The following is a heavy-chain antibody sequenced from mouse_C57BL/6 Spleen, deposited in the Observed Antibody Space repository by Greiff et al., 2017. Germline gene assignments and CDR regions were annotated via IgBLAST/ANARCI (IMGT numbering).Heavy chain of an antibody. V-gene: IGHV5-6*02. D-gene: IGHD1-1*01. J-gene: IGHJ1*03. CDR2: ISSGGSYT. CDR1: GFTFSSYG. CDR3: AREVTTVVATRYFDG. Sequence: DVKLVESGGDLVKPGGSLKLSCAASGFTFSSYGMSWVRQTPDKRLEWVATISSGGSYTYYPDSVKGRFTISRDNAKNTLYLQMSSRKSEDTAMYYCAREVTTVVATRYFDGWSTGTTVTVSS.